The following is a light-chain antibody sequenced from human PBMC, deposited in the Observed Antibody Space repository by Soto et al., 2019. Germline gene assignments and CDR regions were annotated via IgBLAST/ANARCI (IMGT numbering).Light chain of an antibody. Sequence: QSVLTQSPSASASLGASVKLTSTLSSGHSSYAIAWHQQQPEKGPRYLMKLNSDGSHSKGDGIPDRFSGSSSGAERYLTISSLQSEDEADYYCQTWGTGTSWVFGGGTKLTVL. CDR2: LNSDGSH. J-gene: IGLJ3*02. V-gene: IGLV4-69*01. CDR3: QTWGTGTSWV. CDR1: SGHSSYA.